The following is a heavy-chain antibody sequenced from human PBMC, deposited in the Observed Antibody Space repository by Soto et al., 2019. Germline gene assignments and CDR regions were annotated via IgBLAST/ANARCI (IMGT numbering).Heavy chain of an antibody. V-gene: IGHV3-53*01. CDR1: GFTVSSYY. Sequence: GRSLRLSFAASGFTVSSYYMSWVRQVPEKGLEWVSVIYSTGPTFYADSVRGRFTISRDNSKNTLYLQMNSLRVEDTAVYYCARAFGGSYHXWGQVTLGTVSX. CDR2: IYSTGPT. D-gene: IGHD3-10*01. CDR3: ARAFGGSYHX. J-gene: IGHJ4*02.